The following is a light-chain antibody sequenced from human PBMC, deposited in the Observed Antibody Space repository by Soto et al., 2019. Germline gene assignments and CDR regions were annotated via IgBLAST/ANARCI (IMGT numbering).Light chain of an antibody. CDR1: QNIRNL. V-gene: IGKV1-5*01. J-gene: IGKJ5*01. Sequence: DIHLTQSPSTLSAAVGASVTITVRASQNIRNLLAWYQQKPGKAPKPLIYDASTLKTGVPSRFSGSGSGSEFNFTITGLQPDDFATYFCQQYNTYATFGQGTRLEI. CDR2: DAS. CDR3: QQYNTYAT.